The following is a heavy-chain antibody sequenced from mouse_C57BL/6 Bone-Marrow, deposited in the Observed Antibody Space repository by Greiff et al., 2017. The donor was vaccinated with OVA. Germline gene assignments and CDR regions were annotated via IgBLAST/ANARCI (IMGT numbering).Heavy chain of an antibody. J-gene: IGHJ1*03. D-gene: IGHD1-1*01. V-gene: IGHV1-64*01. CDR3: ASITTVVATCPDWYFDV. CDR2: IHPNSGST. Sequence: VQLQQPGAELVKPGASVKLSCKASGYTFTSYWMHWVKQRPGQGLEWIGMIHPNSGSTNYNEKFKSKATLTVDKSSSTAYMQLSILTSEDSAVYYCASITTVVATCPDWYFDVWGTGTTVTVSS. CDR1: GYTFTSYW.